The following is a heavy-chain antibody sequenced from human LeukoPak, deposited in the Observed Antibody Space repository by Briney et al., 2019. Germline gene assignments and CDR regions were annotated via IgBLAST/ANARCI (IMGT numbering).Heavy chain of an antibody. Sequence: PLASVKVSCKASGYTFSDYYLHWVRQAPGQGLEWMGWINPNSGDTKYAQKFQGRVTMTRDTSISTAYMELSRLRSDDTAVYYCARESHVIITYYYDSSGYFSFDYWGQGTLVTVSS. V-gene: IGHV1-2*02. CDR1: GYTFSDYY. J-gene: IGHJ4*02. D-gene: IGHD3-22*01. CDR3: ARESHVIITYYYDSSGYFSFDY. CDR2: INPNSGDT.